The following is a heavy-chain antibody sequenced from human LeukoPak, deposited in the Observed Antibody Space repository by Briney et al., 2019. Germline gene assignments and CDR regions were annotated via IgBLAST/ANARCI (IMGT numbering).Heavy chain of an antibody. CDR3: AKTTGRADFSSDGGYYGLDV. Sequence: GGSLRLSCAASGFTFDDYAMHWVRQAPGKGLEWVSGISWNSGSIGYADSVKGRFTISRDNAKNTLYLQMNRLRSDDTAVYYCAKTTGRADFSSDGGYYGLDVWGQGTTVTVSS. V-gene: IGHV3-9*01. CDR2: ISWNSGSI. J-gene: IGHJ6*02. CDR1: GFTFDDYA. D-gene: IGHD4-11*01.